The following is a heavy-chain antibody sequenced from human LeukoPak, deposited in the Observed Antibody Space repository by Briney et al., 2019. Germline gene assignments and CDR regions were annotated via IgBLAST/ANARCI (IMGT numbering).Heavy chain of an antibody. CDR2: INPSAGST. CDR3: ARDEMASMTFSLEHAFDI. D-gene: IGHD5-24*01. Sequence: ASVKVSCKASGYIFTSYYMHWARQAPGQGLEWMGVINPSAGSTTYAQKFQGRVTMTRDTSTSIVYMELSSLRSEDTAVYYCARDEMASMTFSLEHAFDIWGQGTMVTVSS. J-gene: IGHJ3*02. CDR1: GYIFTSYY. V-gene: IGHV1-46*01.